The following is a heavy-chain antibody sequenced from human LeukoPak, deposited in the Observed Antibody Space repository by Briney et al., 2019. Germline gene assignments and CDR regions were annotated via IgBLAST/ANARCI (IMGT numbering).Heavy chain of an antibody. D-gene: IGHD1-26*01. J-gene: IGHJ4*02. CDR1: GGSISSSSYF. CDR2: IYYSGST. CDR3: ATWNNACYAIVGF. Sequence: PSETLSLTCTVSGGSISSSSYFWGWIRQPPGKGLEWIGSIYYSGSTYYNPSLKSRVTISVDTSKYQSSLKLSSVTAADTAVYYCATWNNACYAIVGFRGQGTLGTVS. V-gene: IGHV4-39*01.